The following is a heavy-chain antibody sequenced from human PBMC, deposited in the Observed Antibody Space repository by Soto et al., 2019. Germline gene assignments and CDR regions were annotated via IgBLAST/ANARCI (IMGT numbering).Heavy chain of an antibody. Sequence: PGGSLRLSCAASGFTFSSYAMHWVRQAPGKGLEWVAVISYDGSNKYYADSVKGRFTISRDNSKNTLYLQMNSLRAEDTAVYYCARVGPPYYDFWSGYYSPGHYYGMDVWGQGTTVTVSS. CDR3: ARVGPPYYDFWSGYYSPGHYYGMDV. J-gene: IGHJ6*02. CDR2: ISYDGSNK. CDR1: GFTFSSYA. V-gene: IGHV3-30-3*01. D-gene: IGHD3-3*01.